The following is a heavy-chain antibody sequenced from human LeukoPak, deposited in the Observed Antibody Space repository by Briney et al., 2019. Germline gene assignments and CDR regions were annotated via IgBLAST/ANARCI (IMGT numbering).Heavy chain of an antibody. J-gene: IGHJ5*02. V-gene: IGHV4-39*07. CDR1: GGSISSSSYY. CDR3: ARALMVRGIVWFDP. D-gene: IGHD3-10*01. Sequence: SETLSLTCTVSGGSISSSSYYWGWIRQPPGKGLEWIGSIYYSGSTNYNPSLKSRVTMSVDTSKNQFSLKLSSVTAADTAVYYCARALMVRGIVWFDPWGQGTLVTVSS. CDR2: IYYSGST.